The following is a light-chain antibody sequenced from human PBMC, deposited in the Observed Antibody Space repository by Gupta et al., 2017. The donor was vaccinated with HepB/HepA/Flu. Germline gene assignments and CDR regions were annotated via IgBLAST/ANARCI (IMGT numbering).Light chain of an antibody. CDR1: QSVSSY. J-gene: IGKJ4*01. CDR3: QQRSNWPLT. V-gene: IGKV3-11*01. Sequence: VLRQSPATLSLSPGERATLSCRASQSVSSYLAWYQQKPGQAPRLLIYDASNRATGIPARFSGSGSETDFTLTISSLEPEDFAVYYCQQRSNWPLTFGGGTKVEIK. CDR2: DAS.